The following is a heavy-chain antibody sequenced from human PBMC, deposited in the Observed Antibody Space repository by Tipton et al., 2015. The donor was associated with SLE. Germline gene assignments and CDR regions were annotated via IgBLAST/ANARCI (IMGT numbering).Heavy chain of an antibody. CDR2: IYYSGST. CDR3: ARDISSWFDAFDI. D-gene: IGHD6-13*01. CDR1: GGSISSGGYS. Sequence: TLSLTCAVSGGSISSGGYSWSWIRQPPGKGLEWIGYIYYSGSTYYNPSLKSRVTISVDTSKNQFSLKLSSVTAADTAVYYCARDISSWFDAFDIWGQGTMVTVSS. J-gene: IGHJ3*02. V-gene: IGHV4-30-4*07.